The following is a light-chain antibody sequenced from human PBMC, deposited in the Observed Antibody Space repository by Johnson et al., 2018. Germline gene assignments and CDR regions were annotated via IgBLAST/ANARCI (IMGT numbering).Light chain of an antibody. Sequence: QSVLTQPPSVSAAPGQKVTISCSGSSSNIGNNYVSWYQQLPGTAPKLLIYENNKRPSGIPDQFSGSKSGTSATLGITGLQTGDEADYYCGTWDSSLSAGNVFGTGTKVTV. J-gene: IGLJ1*01. V-gene: IGLV1-51*02. CDR3: GTWDSSLSAGNV. CDR1: SSNIGNNY. CDR2: ENN.